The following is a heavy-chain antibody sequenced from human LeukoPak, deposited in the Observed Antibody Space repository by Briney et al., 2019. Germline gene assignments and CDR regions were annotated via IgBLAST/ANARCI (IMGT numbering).Heavy chain of an antibody. CDR3: ARDRWELLFDY. V-gene: IGHV3-23*01. CDR1: GFTFSIYA. CDR2: ISGTSGNT. Sequence: GGSLRLSCAASGFTFSIYAMSWVRQAPGKGLEWVSSISGTSGNTYYADSVKGRFAISRDNSKDTLYLQMNSLRAEDTAVYYCARDRWELLFDYWGQGTLVTVSS. D-gene: IGHD1-26*01. J-gene: IGHJ4*02.